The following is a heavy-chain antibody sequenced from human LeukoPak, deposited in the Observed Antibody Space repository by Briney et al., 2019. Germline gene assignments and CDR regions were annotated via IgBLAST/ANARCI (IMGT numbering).Heavy chain of an antibody. Sequence: PSETLSLTCTVSGGSISSYYWSWIRQPPGKGLEWIWYIYYSGSTNYNPSLKSRVTISVDTSKNQFSLKLSSVTAADTAVYYCARGSDSSGSTSLDYWGQGTLVTVSS. CDR3: ARGSDSSGSTSLDY. V-gene: IGHV4-59*01. D-gene: IGHD3-22*01. J-gene: IGHJ4*02. CDR1: GGSISSYY. CDR2: IYYSGST.